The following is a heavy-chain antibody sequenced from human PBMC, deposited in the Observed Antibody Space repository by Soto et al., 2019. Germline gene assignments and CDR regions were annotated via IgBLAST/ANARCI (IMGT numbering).Heavy chain of an antibody. V-gene: IGHV3-53*01. Sequence: PGGSLRLSCASSWFTVITNYMSWVRQSPGKGLEWVSVIYTGGSTYYADSVKGRFTISRDNSKNRLFLQMNSLRAEDTAIYYCAKCMGSSWIGVIDNWGQGTLVTVSS. CDR2: IYTGGST. CDR3: AKCMGSSWIGVIDN. J-gene: IGHJ4*02. D-gene: IGHD6-13*01. CDR1: WFTVITNY.